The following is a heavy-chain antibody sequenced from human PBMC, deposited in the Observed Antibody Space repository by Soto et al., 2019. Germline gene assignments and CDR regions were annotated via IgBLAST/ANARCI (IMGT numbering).Heavy chain of an antibody. CDR2: INPSGGST. Sequence: EASVKVSCKASGYTFTSYYMHWVRQAPGQGLEWMGIINPSGGSTSYAQKFQGRVTMTGDTSTSTVYMELSSLRSEDTAVYYCARDYRSTYYYDSSGYPGAFDIWGQGTMVTVSS. CDR3: ARDYRSTYYYDSSGYPGAFDI. D-gene: IGHD3-22*01. J-gene: IGHJ3*02. CDR1: GYTFTSYY. V-gene: IGHV1-46*01.